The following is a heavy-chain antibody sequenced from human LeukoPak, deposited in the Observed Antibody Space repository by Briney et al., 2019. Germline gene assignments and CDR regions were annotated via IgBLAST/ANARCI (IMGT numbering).Heavy chain of an antibody. CDR1: GGSFSGYY. D-gene: IGHD5-24*01. J-gene: IGHJ5*02. CDR3: ARGLEMGA. Sequence: SSETLSLTCAVYGGSFSGYYWSWIRQPPGKGLEWIGEINHSGSTNYNPSLKSRVTISVDTSKNQFSLKLSSVTAADTAVYYCARGLEMGAWGQGTLVTVSS. V-gene: IGHV4-34*01. CDR2: INHSGST.